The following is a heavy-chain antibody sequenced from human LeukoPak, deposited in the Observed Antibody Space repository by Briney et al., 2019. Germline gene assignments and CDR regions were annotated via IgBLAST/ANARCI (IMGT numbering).Heavy chain of an antibody. CDR3: ARDVSGYDWNDAFDI. CDR2: ISSSSSYI. V-gene: IGHV3-21*01. D-gene: IGHD5-12*01. J-gene: IGHJ3*02. Sequence: RPGGSLRLSCAASGFTFSSYSMNWVRQAPGKGLEWVSSISSSSSYIYYADSVKGRFTISRDNAKNSLYLQMNSLRAEDTAVYYCARDVSGYDWNDAFDIWGQGTMVTVSS. CDR1: GFTFSSYS.